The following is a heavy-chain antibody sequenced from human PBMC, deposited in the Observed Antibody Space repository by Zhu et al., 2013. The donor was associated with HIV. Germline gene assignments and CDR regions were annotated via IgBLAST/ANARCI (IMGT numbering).Heavy chain of an antibody. CDR2: IYHSGST. D-gene: IGHD2-2*01. CDR3: ARDPNVVVPAATLFDY. Sequence: QVQLQESGPGLVKPSETLSLTCTVSGYSISSGYYWGWIRQPPGKGLEWIGSIYHSGSTYYNPSLKSRVTISVDTSKNQFSLKLSSVTAADTAVYYCARDPNVVVPAATLFDYWGQGTLVTVSS. CDR1: GYSISSGYY. J-gene: IGHJ4*02. V-gene: IGHV4-38-2*02.